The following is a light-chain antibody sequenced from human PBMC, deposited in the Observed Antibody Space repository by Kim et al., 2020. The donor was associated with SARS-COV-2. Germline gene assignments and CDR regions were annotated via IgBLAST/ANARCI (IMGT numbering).Light chain of an antibody. CDR1: SSDVGAYNS. CDR2: DVI. Sequence: GQSNTIYGTGTSSDVGAYNSVSWYQQHPGKAHKHMIYDVINRPSGVSNRFSGSRSGSTASLTISVLQAEDEADYYCNAYTTTSMYIFGGGTQLTFL. J-gene: IGLJ2*01. V-gene: IGLV2-14*03. CDR3: NAYTTTSMYI.